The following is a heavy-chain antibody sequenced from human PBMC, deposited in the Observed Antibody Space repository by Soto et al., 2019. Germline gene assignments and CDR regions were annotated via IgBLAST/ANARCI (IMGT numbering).Heavy chain of an antibody. D-gene: IGHD2-15*01. CDR1: GFTFSSYS. J-gene: IGHJ5*02. CDR2: ISSSSSYI. CDR3: ARVDPPHNWFDP. V-gene: IGHV3-21*01. Sequence: PGGSLRLSCAASGFTFSSYSMNWVRQAPGKGLEWVSSISSSSSYIYYADSVKGRFTISRDNAKNSLYLQMNSLRAEDTAVYYCARVDPPHNWFDPWGQGTLVTVSS.